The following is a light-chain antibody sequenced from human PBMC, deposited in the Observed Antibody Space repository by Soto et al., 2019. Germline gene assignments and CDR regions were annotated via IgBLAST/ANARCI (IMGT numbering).Light chain of an antibody. J-gene: IGLJ1*01. CDR2: EVS. Sequence: QSVLTQPASVSGSPGQSITISCTGTSSDVGGYNYVSWYQQHPGKAPKLMIYEVSNRPSGVSNRFSGSKSGNTASLTISGLQAEDEADYYCSSYTSSSAYAFGTGTKVTV. CDR3: SSYTSSSAYA. CDR1: SSDVGGYNY. V-gene: IGLV2-14*01.